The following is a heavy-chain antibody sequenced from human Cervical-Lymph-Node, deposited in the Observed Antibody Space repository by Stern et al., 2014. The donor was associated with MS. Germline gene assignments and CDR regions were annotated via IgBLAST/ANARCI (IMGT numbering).Heavy chain of an antibody. CDR3: ANAAALSCRSPSCYKAFEY. CDR2: ISYDGSNK. CDR1: GFPFSTSG. Sequence: VQLVESGGGVVQPGGSLRLSCEASGFPFSTSGMHWVRQAPGKGLDWVEGISYDGSNKNYVEYLRGRFTISRDNSKNTVYLQMNSLRIEDTGVYYCANAAALSCRSPSCYKAFEYWGQGIMVTVSS. J-gene: IGHJ4*02. D-gene: IGHD2-2*02. V-gene: IGHV3-30*18.